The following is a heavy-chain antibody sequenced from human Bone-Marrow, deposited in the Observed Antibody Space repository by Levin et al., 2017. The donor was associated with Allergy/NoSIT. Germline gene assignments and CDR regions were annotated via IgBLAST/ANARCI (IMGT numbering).Heavy chain of an antibody. CDR3: ARNYDFWSGFLAGYETGGLDV. Sequence: AGGSLRLSCAASGFTFSSYAMHWVRQAPGKGLEWVAVIWFDGSSEYYGESVRGRFTISRDNSKNTLYLEMHSLRVEDTAVYFCARNYDFWSGFLAGYETGGLDVWGQGTTVTVS. D-gene: IGHD3-3*01. J-gene: IGHJ6*02. CDR2: IWFDGSSE. V-gene: IGHV3-33*01. CDR1: GFTFSSYA.